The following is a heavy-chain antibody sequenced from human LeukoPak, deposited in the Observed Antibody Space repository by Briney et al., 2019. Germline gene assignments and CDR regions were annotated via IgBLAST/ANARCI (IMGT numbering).Heavy chain of an antibody. CDR3: ARLIVDIVATSNYYYYYMDV. Sequence: PSETLSLTCTVSGGSISSSSYYWGWIRQPPGKGLEWIGSIYYSGSTNYNPSLKSRVTISVDTSKNQFSLKLSSVTAADTAVYYCARLIVDIVATSNYYYYYMDVWGKGTTVTVSS. J-gene: IGHJ6*03. CDR1: GGSISSSSYY. D-gene: IGHD5-12*01. V-gene: IGHV4-39*07. CDR2: IYYSGST.